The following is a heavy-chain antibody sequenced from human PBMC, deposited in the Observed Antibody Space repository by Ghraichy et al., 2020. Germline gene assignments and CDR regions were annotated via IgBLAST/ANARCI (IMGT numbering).Heavy chain of an antibody. D-gene: IGHD6-6*01. CDR2: INPNSGGT. Sequence: ASVKVSCKASGYTFTGYYMHWVRQAPGQGLEWMGWINPNSGGTNYAQKFQGWVTMTRDTSISTAYMELSRLRSDDTAVYYCARDRGSSAIYYGMDVWGQGTTVTVSS. CDR3: ARDRGSSAIYYGMDV. V-gene: IGHV1-2*04. J-gene: IGHJ6*02. CDR1: GYTFTGYY.